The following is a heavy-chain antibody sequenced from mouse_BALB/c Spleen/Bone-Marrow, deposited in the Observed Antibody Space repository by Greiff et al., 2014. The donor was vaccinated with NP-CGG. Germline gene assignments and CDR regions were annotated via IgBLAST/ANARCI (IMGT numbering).Heavy chain of an antibody. D-gene: IGHD4-1*01. CDR3: ARLAVGRAWFAY. J-gene: IGHJ3*01. CDR1: GFNIKDTY. CDR2: IDPANGNT. V-gene: IGHV14-3*02. Sequence: EVQLQQSGAEFVKPGASVKLSCTASGFNIKDTYMHWVKQRPEQGLEWIGRIDPANGNTKYDPKFQGKATITADTSSNTAYLQLSNLTSEDTAVYYCARLAVGRAWFAYWGQGTLVTVSA.